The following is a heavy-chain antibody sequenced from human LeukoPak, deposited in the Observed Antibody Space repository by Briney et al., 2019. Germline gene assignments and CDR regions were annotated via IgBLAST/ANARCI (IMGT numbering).Heavy chain of an antibody. CDR1: GGSISSYY. Sequence: PSETLSLTCTVSGGSISSYYWSWIRQPAGKGLEWIGRIHTSGNTDYNPSLKSRVTMSVDTSKNQFSLKVRSVTVADTAVYYCARGAPTIFNPWGQGTLVTVSS. CDR2: IHTSGNT. D-gene: IGHD3-3*01. V-gene: IGHV4-4*07. J-gene: IGHJ5*02. CDR3: ARGAPTIFNP.